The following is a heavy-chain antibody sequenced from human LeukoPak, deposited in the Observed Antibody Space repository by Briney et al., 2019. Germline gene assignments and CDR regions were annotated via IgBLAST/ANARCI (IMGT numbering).Heavy chain of an antibody. D-gene: IGHD6-13*01. CDR3: AKGGVYSSSVDY. Sequence: GGSLGLSCAASGFTFSSYAMSWVRQAPGKGLEWVSAISGSGGSTYYADSVKGRFTISRDNSKNTLYLQMNSLRAEDTAVYYCAKGGVYSSSVDYWGQGTLVTVSS. V-gene: IGHV3-23*01. J-gene: IGHJ4*02. CDR1: GFTFSSYA. CDR2: ISGSGGST.